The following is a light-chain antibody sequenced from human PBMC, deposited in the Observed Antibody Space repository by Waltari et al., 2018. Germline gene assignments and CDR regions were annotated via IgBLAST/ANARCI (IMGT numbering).Light chain of an antibody. Sequence: DIVMTQYPDSLAVSLGERATFNCKSSQSVLYSSNKKNYVAWYQQKPGQPPKLLIYGASTRESGLPDRFSCSWSGTDFTLTISSLQAEDVAVYYCQQYLTSSWTFGQGTKVEIK. J-gene: IGKJ1*01. CDR3: QQYLTSSWT. V-gene: IGKV4-1*01. CDR1: QSVLYSSNKKNY. CDR2: GAS.